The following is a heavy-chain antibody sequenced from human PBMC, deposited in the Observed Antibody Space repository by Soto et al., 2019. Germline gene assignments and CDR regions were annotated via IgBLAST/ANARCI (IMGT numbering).Heavy chain of an antibody. CDR2: VSNKNGVT. D-gene: IGHD2-8*02. V-gene: IGHV1-18*04. CDR3: ARERLNTGWYGFDH. CDR1: GYTFSNYD. J-gene: IGHJ4*02. Sequence: GTSVKVSCKTSGYTFSNYDCIWVRQAPGQGLEWMGWVSNKNGVTNYAEKFRDRVTMTTDTSTNTIYMELRSLRSDDTAVYFCARERLNTGWYGFDHWGQGTQVTSPQ.